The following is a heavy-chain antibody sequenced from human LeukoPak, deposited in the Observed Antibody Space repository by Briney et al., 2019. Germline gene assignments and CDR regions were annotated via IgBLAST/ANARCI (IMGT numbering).Heavy chain of an antibody. J-gene: IGHJ4*02. Sequence: PGGSLRLFCAVCGVTVSSNSMSWGRHTPGKGLEEGSVSHSGGNTYYTESVKGRFTISRDISKNTLYLQMNRLRAEDTDVYYCARTIVLGPSTIRELDYWGQGTLVTVSS. CDR2: SHSGGNT. V-gene: IGHV3-66*02. CDR1: GVTVSSNS. D-gene: IGHD2-8*02. CDR3: ARTIVLGPSTIRELDY.